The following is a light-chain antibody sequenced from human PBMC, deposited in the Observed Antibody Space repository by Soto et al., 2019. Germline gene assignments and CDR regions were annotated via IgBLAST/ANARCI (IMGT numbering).Light chain of an antibody. CDR3: GSYAGNDNFV. Sequence: QTVVTQPPSASGTPGQRFTISCSGSTSNIGRNSVYWYQQHPGEAPKLLIFEINKRPSGVPGRFSGSKSGNTASLTVSGLQAEDEADYYCGSYAGNDNFVFGTGTKLTVL. CDR1: TSNIGRNS. V-gene: IGLV2-8*01. J-gene: IGLJ1*01. CDR2: EIN.